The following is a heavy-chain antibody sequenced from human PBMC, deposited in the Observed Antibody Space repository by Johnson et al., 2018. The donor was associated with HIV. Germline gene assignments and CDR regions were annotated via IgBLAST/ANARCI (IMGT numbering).Heavy chain of an antibody. V-gene: IGHV3-66*03. CDR2: IYSGGNT. J-gene: IGHJ3*02. Sequence: VQLVESGGGWIQPGGSLRLSCAASGFTVSSNNMSWVRQAPGKGLEWVSVIYSGGNTYYADSVKGRFTISRDNAKNTLYLQMNSLRAEDTAVYYCAKYRQQLVRSGYWYDGFDIWGQGTMVTVSS. D-gene: IGHD6-13*01. CDR1: GFTVSSNN. CDR3: AKYRQQLVRSGYWYDGFDI.